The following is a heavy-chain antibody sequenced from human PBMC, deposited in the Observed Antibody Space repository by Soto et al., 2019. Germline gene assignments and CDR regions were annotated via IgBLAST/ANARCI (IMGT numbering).Heavy chain of an antibody. CDR2: IIPIFGTA. CDR3: AGGYCSGGSCPVYYFDY. V-gene: IGHV1-69*06. J-gene: IGHJ4*02. Sequence: SVKVSCKASGGTFSSYAISWVRQAPGQGLEWMGGIIPIFGTANYAQKFQGRVTITADKSTSTAYMELSSLRSEDTAVYYCAGGYCSGGSCPVYYFDYWGKGTRVTVPS. D-gene: IGHD2-15*01. CDR1: GGTFSSYA.